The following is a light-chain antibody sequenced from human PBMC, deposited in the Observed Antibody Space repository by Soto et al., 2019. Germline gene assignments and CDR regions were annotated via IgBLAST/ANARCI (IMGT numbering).Light chain of an antibody. V-gene: IGKV3-15*01. CDR2: DTS. CDR3: QQCDNWPRT. CDR1: QGISDN. J-gene: IGKJ1*01. Sequence: LVSTQSPTNLTDSPAALATSSCRASQGISDNLAWYQHKPGQAPRLLIYDTSTWATGVPTRFSGSRSGTDFSLTISSLQSEDFAVYYCQQCDNWPRTFGQGTKVDI.